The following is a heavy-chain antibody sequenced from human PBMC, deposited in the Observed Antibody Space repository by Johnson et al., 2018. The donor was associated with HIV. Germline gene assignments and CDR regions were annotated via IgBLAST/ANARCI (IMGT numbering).Heavy chain of an antibody. V-gene: IGHV3-43D*03. CDR3: AREGAVAGLGDAFDI. Sequence: VQLVESGGGLIQPGGSLRLSCAASGFTLSSNYMSWVRQAPGKGLEWVSLISWDGGSTYYADSVKGRFTISRDNSKNSLYLQMNSLRAEETAVYYCAREGAVAGLGDAFDIWGQGTMVTVSS. D-gene: IGHD6-19*01. J-gene: IGHJ3*02. CDR2: ISWDGGST. CDR1: GFTLSSNY.